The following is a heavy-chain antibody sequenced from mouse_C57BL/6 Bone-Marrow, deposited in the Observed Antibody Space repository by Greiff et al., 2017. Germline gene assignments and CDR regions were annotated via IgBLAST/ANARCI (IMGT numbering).Heavy chain of an antibody. CDR3: AGPYYDYDRGYYYAMDY. CDR2: IDPSDSYT. Sequence: QVQLQQPGAELVMPGASVQLSCKASGYTFTSYWMHWVKQRPGQGLEWIGEIDPSDSYTNYNQKFKGKSTLTVDKYSSTAYMQLSSLTSEDSAVYYCAGPYYDYDRGYYYAMDYWGQGASVTVSA. V-gene: IGHV1-69*01. J-gene: IGHJ4*01. D-gene: IGHD2-4*01. CDR1: GYTFTSYW.